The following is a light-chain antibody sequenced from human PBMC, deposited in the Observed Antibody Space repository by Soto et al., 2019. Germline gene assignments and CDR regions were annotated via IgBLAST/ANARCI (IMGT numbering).Light chain of an antibody. J-gene: IGKJ1*01. Sequence: DIQMTQSPSTLSASVGDGVVITCRASQSISSWLAWYQQKPVKAPTLLIYKASSLESGVPSRFSGSGSGTEFTLTISSLQPDDFATYYCQQYNIYSWTFGQGTKVDI. CDR1: QSISSW. CDR2: KAS. V-gene: IGKV1-5*03. CDR3: QQYNIYSWT.